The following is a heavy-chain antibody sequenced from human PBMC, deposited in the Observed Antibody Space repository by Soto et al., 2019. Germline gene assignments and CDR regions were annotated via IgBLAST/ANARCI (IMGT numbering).Heavy chain of an antibody. CDR2: MSWNPISI. CDR3: VIGQIRGNSGWRRECDY. J-gene: IGHJ4*02. V-gene: IGHV3-9*01. D-gene: IGHD6-19*01. CDR1: GFAFDDYA. Sequence: DVQLVESGGGLVQPGRSLRLSCAASGFAFDDYAMHWVRQTPGKGLEWVSGMSWNPISIGYAGSVKGRFTISRDNAKKSLYMQMGSLRIEDTALYYCVIGQIRGNSGWRRECDYWGQGVLVTVSS.